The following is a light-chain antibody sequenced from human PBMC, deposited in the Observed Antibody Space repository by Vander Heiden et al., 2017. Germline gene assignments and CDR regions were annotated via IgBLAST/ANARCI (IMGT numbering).Light chain of an antibody. CDR3: AAWDDSLNGPV. V-gene: IGLV1-44*01. CDR1: SSNIGSNT. J-gene: IGLJ3*02. CDR2: GYI. Sequence: QSVLTQPPSGPATPGQRVTISCSGSSSNIGSNTVSWYQQLPGTAPKLLIYGYIHRPSGVPDRFSGSQSGTSGSLAISGLQSADEADYYCAAWDDSLNGPVFGGGTKLTVL.